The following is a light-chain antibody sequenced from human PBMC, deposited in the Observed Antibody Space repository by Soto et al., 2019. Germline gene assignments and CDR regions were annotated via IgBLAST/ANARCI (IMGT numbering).Light chain of an antibody. CDR1: RSVKSR. CDR3: QQYDEWPRT. Sequence: EKVMTQSPATLSVSPGERATLSCRASRSVKSRLAWYQQKPGQAPRLLIYDAFTRATGIPARFSGSASGTEFTLTISSLQSEDFAVYYCQQYDEWPRTLGGGTKVDIK. V-gene: IGKV3-15*01. CDR2: DAF. J-gene: IGKJ4*02.